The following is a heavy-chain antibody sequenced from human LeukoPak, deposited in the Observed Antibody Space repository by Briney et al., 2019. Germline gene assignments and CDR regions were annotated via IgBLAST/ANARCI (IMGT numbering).Heavy chain of an antibody. CDR1: GFTISDNW. D-gene: IGHD2-2*01. CDR2: INQDGGGR. J-gene: IGHJ6*04. Sequence: GRSLRLSCAASGFTISDNWMTWVRQAPGKGLEWVANINQDGGGRYYVDSVQGRFIISRDNAQNSVHLQMNSLRAEDTAVYYCATRYCSIAACRASSYKCMDDWGKGTTVIVSS. V-gene: IGHV3-7*01. CDR3: ATRYCSIAACRASSYKCMDD.